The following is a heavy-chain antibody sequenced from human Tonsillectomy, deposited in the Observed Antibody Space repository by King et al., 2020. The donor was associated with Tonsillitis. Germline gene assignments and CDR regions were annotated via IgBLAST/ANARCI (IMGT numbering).Heavy chain of an antibody. D-gene: IGHD5-24*01. J-gene: IGHJ4*02. CDR2: IIPMFGTA. V-gene: IGHV1-69*01. CDR1: GGSFSSYG. Sequence: QLVQSGAEVKKPGSSVKVSCKASGGSFSSYGISWVRQAPGQGLEWMGGIIPMFGTANYAQKFQGRVTITADESTSTAYMELSSLTSDDTAVYYCARETEMVGMVTILDYWGQGTLVTVSS. CDR3: ARETEMVGMVTILDY.